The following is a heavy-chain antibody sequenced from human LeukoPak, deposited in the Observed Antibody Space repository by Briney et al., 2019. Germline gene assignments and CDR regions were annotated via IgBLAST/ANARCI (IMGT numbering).Heavy chain of an antibody. CDR3: ARVGVDYSGNIIKYFFDY. D-gene: IGHD4-23*01. CDR2: INHSGST. V-gene: IGHV4-34*01. Sequence: SETLSLTCAVYGGSFSGYYWTWIRQPPGKGLEWIGEINHSGSTNYNPSLKSRVTISVDTSKNQFSLKLSPVTAADTAVYYCARVGVDYSGNIIKYFFDYWGQGTLVTVSS. CDR1: GGSFSGYY. J-gene: IGHJ4*02.